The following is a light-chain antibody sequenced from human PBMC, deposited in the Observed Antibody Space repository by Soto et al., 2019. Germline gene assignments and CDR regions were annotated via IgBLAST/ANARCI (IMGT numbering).Light chain of an antibody. CDR3: QQYNNWPPIT. CDR1: QSVSSSC. J-gene: IGKJ5*01. V-gene: IGKV3-20*01. CDR2: GAS. Sequence: EIGLNQSPGPLSFSPGEKAPPSRRPIQSVSSSCLAWYQQKPGQAPRLLIFGASRRATGIPDRFSGSGSGTNFTLTISRLQSEDFAVYYCQQYNNWPPITFGQGTRLEIK.